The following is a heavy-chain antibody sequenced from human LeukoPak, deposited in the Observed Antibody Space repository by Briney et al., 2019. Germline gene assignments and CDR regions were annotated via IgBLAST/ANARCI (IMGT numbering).Heavy chain of an antibody. V-gene: IGHV3-30-3*01. CDR3: ARDGLLLGYGSGNWFDP. D-gene: IGHD3-10*01. J-gene: IGHJ5*02. Sequence: GRSLRLSCAASGFTFCSYAMHWVRQAPGKGLEWVAVISYDGSNKYYADSVKGRFTISRDNSKNTLYLQMNSLRGEDTAVYYCARDGLLLGYGSGNWFDPWGQGTLVTVSS. CDR2: ISYDGSNK. CDR1: GFTFCSYA.